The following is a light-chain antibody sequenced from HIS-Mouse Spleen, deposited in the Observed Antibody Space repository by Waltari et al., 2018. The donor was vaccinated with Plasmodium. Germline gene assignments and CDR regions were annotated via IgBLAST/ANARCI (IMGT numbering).Light chain of an antibody. CDR1: QGISNY. V-gene: IGKV1-27*01. CDR2: AAS. J-gene: IGKJ2*01. Sequence: DIQITQSPSSLSASVGDRVTINCRASQGISNYLAWYQQKPGKVPKLLIYAASTLQSGVPSRFSGSGSGTDFTLTISSLQPEDVATYYCQKYNSAPHTFGQGTKLEIK. CDR3: QKYNSAPHT.